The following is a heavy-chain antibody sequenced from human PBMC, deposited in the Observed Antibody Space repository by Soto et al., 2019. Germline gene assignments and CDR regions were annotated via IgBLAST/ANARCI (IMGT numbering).Heavy chain of an antibody. CDR2: ISGSGGST. J-gene: IGHJ5*02. D-gene: IGHD3-3*01. CDR3: AKETTIFGVVIGNRFDP. CDR1: GFTFSSYA. Sequence: EVQLLESGGGLVQPGGSLRLSCAASGFTFSSYAMSWVRQAPGKGLEWVSAISGSGGSTYYADSVKGRFTISRDNSKNSLYLQMNSLRAEATAVYYCAKETTIFGVVIGNRFDPWGQGTLVTVSS. V-gene: IGHV3-23*01.